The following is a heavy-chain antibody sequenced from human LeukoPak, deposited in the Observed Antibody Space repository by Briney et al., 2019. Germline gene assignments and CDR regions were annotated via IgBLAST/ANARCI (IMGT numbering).Heavy chain of an antibody. CDR3: ACSRGYCSGGSCYFRSYLDY. V-gene: IGHV3-7*01. J-gene: IGHJ4*02. CDR1: GFTFSSYW. D-gene: IGHD2-15*01. Sequence: PGGSLRLSCAASGFTFSSYWMSWVRQAPGRGLEWVANIKQDGSEKYYVDSVKGRFTISRDNAKNSLYLQMNSLRAEDTAVYYCACSRGYCSGGSCYFRSYLDYWGQGTLVTVSS. CDR2: IKQDGSEK.